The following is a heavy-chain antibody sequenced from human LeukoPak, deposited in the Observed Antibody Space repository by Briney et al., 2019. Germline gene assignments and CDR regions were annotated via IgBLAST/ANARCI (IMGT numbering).Heavy chain of an antibody. Sequence: SETLSLTCTVSGGSISITSYYWGWIRQPPGKGLEWIGEINHSGSTNYNPSLKSRVTISVDTSKNQFSLKLSSVTAADTAVYYCASGAYSYYYMDVWGKGTTVTISS. CDR3: ASGAYSYYYMDV. CDR2: INHSGST. CDR1: GGSISITSYY. D-gene: IGHD1-26*01. J-gene: IGHJ6*03. V-gene: IGHV4-39*07.